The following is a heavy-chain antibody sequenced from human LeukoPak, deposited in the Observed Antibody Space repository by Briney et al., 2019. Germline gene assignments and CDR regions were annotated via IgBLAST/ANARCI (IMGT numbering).Heavy chain of an antibody. CDR3: ARDSFWSGYYSLLFDY. J-gene: IGHJ4*02. Sequence: GASVKVSCKASGYTFTSYGISWVRQAPGQWLEWMGWISAYNGNTNYAQKLQGRVTMTTDTSTSTAYMELRSLRSDDTAVYYCARDSFWSGYYSLLFDYWGQGTLVTVSS. D-gene: IGHD3-3*01. CDR2: ISAYNGNT. V-gene: IGHV1-18*01. CDR1: GYTFTSYG.